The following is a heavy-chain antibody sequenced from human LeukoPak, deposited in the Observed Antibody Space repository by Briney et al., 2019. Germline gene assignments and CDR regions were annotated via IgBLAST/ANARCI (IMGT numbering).Heavy chain of an antibody. D-gene: IGHD3-3*01. CDR1: GFTFSNAW. J-gene: IGHJ4*02. CDR3: TTGGDETYYDFWSGYYPY. CDR2: IKSKTDGGTT. Sequence: GGSLRLSCAASGFTFSNAWMSWVRQAPGKGLEWVGRIKSKTDGGTTDYAAPVKGRFTISRDDSKNMLYLQMNSLKTEDTAVYYCTTGGDETYYDFWSGYYPYWGQGTLVTVSS. V-gene: IGHV3-15*01.